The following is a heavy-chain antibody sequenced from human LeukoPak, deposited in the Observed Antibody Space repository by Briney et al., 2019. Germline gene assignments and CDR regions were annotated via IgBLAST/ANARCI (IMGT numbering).Heavy chain of an antibody. V-gene: IGHV3-30*02. CDR2: IRYDGSNK. D-gene: IGHD4-17*01. J-gene: IGHJ4*02. Sequence: PGGSLRLSCAASGFTFSSSGMHWVRQAPGKGLEWVAFIRYDGSNKYYADSVKGRFTISRDNSRNTVYLQMNSLRAEDTAVYYCAKGTQPSDYGAHFDYWGQGTLVTVSS. CDR1: GFTFSSSG. CDR3: AKGTQPSDYGAHFDY.